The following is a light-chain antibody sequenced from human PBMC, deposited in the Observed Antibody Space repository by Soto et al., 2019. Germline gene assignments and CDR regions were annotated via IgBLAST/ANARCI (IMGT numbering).Light chain of an antibody. CDR1: SSNIGRHA. Sequence: QPVLTQPPSASGTSGQRVTISSSGSSSNIGRHAVKWYQQVPGTAPKLLIYNNNQRPSGVPDRFSGSKSGTSASLAISGLQSEDEADYYCAVWDDSLNGPVFGGGTKLTVL. J-gene: IGLJ3*02. V-gene: IGLV1-44*01. CDR2: NNN. CDR3: AVWDDSLNGPV.